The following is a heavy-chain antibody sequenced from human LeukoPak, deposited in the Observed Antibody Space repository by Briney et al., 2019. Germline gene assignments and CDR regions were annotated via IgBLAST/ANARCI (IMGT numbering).Heavy chain of an antibody. J-gene: IGHJ4*02. CDR2: INHSGST. D-gene: IGHD1-26*01. Sequence: PSETLSLTCAVYGGSFSGYYWSWIRQPPGKGLEWIGEINHSGSTNYNPSLKSRVIISVDTSKNQFSLKLSSVIAADPAVYYCATALRGASPPYWGQGTLVTVSS. V-gene: IGHV4-34*01. CDR3: ATALRGASPPY. CDR1: GGSFSGYY.